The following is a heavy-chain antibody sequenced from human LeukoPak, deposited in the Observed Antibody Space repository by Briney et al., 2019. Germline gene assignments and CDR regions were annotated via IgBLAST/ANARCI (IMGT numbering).Heavy chain of an antibody. D-gene: IGHD6-19*01. V-gene: IGHV4-31*03. CDR3: ARDQAGVFDY. Sequence: SETLSLTCTVSGGSISSGGYYWSWTRQHPGKGLEWIGYIYYSGSTYYNPSLKSRVTISVDTSKNQFSLKLSSVTAADTAVYYCARDQAGVFDYWGQGTLVTVSS. CDR1: GGSISSGGYY. CDR2: IYYSGST. J-gene: IGHJ4*02.